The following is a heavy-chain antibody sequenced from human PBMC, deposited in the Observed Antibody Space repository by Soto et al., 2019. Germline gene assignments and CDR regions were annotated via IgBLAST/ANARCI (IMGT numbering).Heavy chain of an antibody. CDR1: GFTVSSNY. J-gene: IGHJ6*02. CDR3: ARDVAVAGDLFGNYYGMDV. D-gene: IGHD6-19*01. CDR2: IYSGGST. V-gene: IGHV3-53*01. Sequence: GGSLRLFCAASGFTVSSNYMSWVRQAPGKGLEWVSVIYSGGSTYYADSVKGRFTISRDNSKNTLYLQMNSLRAEDTAVYYCARDVAVAGDLFGNYYGMDVWGQGTTVTVSS.